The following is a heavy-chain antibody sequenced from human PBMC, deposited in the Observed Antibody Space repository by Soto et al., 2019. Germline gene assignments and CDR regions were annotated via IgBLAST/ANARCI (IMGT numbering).Heavy chain of an antibody. CDR3: ARDLSDYNGMDV. CDR2: ISHSGTT. J-gene: IGHJ6*02. D-gene: IGHD3-16*02. V-gene: IGHV4-30-4*01. Sequence: QVQLQESGPGLVKPSQTLSLTCTVSGGSISSGNYYWCWIRQPPGKGLEWIGYISHSGTTYYNPSLKSRITISVDTSKNQFSLKLSSVTAADTAVHYCARDLSDYNGMDVWGQGTTVTVSS. CDR1: GGSISSGNYY.